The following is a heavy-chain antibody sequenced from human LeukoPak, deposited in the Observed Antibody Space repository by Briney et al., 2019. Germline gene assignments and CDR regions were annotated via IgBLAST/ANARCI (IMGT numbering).Heavy chain of an antibody. V-gene: IGHV4-4*07. CDR3: AREWGYSGYDYHYFDY. J-gene: IGHJ4*02. D-gene: IGHD5-12*01. Sequence: PSETLSLTCSVSLGSVTSYLRSWIQQPAGKGLEWIGRIQSTGNTNYNPSLKSRVTMSVDTSKNQLSLKLTTVTAADTAVYYCAREWGYSGYDYHYFDYWGQGTLVTVSS. CDR1: LGSVTSYL. CDR2: IQSTGNT.